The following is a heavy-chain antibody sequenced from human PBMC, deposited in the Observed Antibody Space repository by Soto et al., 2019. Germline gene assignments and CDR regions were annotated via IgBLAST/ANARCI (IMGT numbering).Heavy chain of an antibody. J-gene: IGHJ6*03. Sequence: QMQLQESGPGLVKPSETLSLTCTVSGGSIRERGLYWGWIRQSPGKGLEWIGSIFVSGRTHYNPSLKIRVTMALGGSTNQFSPNLVSVTAAETGVYYCARSLMDVWGNGTTVTVSS. CDR1: GGSIRERGLY. CDR3: ARSLMDV. V-gene: IGHV4-39*01. CDR2: IFVSGRT.